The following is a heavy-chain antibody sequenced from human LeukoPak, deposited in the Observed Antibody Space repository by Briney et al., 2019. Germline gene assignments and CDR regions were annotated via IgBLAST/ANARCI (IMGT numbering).Heavy chain of an antibody. J-gene: IGHJ4*02. D-gene: IGHD6-25*01. V-gene: IGHV3-74*01. CDR2: INSDGSWT. CDR3: AKERRDGYPDLDY. Sequence: GGSLRLSCAASGFTLSNAWMNWVRQAPGKGLVWVSHINSDGSWTSYADSVKGRFTISRDNSKNTVYLQMNSLRAEDTAVYYCAKERRDGYPDLDYWGQGTLVTVSS. CDR1: GFTLSNAW.